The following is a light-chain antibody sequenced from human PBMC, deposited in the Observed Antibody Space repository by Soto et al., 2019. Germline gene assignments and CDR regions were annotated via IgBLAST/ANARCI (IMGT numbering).Light chain of an antibody. CDR1: TSNSGSDY. CDR2: SND. Sequence: QSVLTQPPSASETPGQRVTISCSGSTSNSGSDYVYWYQQLPGTAPKLLIYSNDQRPSGVPDRFSGSKSGTSASLAIRGLRCADESDYYCAAWDDSLSGQGIFGGGTKLTVL. CDR3: AAWDDSLSGQGI. V-gene: IGLV1-47*01. J-gene: IGLJ2*01.